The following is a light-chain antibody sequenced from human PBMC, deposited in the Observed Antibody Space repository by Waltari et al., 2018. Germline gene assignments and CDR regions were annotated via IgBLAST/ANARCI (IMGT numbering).Light chain of an antibody. Sequence: QSVLTQPPSASGTPGQRVTISCSGSSSNIGGDPVNWYQQPPGTAPKALISSNDRRPSGVPDRFSGSKSGTSASLTISGLQSEDEADYYCAAWDDSLSGRVFGGGTKLTVL. J-gene: IGLJ3*02. CDR3: AAWDDSLSGRV. CDR2: SND. V-gene: IGLV1-44*01. CDR1: SSNIGGDP.